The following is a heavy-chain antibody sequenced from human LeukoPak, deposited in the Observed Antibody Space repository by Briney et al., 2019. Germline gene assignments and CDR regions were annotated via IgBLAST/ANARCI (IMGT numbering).Heavy chain of an antibody. D-gene: IGHD3-22*01. CDR2: VSAYNGNT. CDR1: GYTVTSYG. Sequence: GASVKVSCKGSGYTVTSYGISWVRQAPGQGLEWMGWVSAYNGNTNYAQKLPGRVTMTTDTSTSTAYMELSTLRSEDTAVYYCATSGPSGITMIVVATLPPGPSPPAAFDIWGQGTMVTVSS. J-gene: IGHJ3*02. CDR3: ATSGPSGITMIVVATLPPGPSPPAAFDI. V-gene: IGHV1-18*01.